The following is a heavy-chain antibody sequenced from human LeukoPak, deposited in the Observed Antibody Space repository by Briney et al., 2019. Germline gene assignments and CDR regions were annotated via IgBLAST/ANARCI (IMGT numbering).Heavy chain of an antibody. CDR2: ISADNGNT. CDR1: GYIFTRYG. CDR3: ARDLSGQLERRGDAFHI. V-gene: IGHV1-18*01. Sequence: ASVKVSCKTSGYIFTRYGISWVRQAPGRGLEWMGWISADNGNTNYAQNLQDRVTMTTDTSTSTAYMELRSLRSDDTAVYYCARDLSGQLERRGDAFHIWGQGTMVTVSS. J-gene: IGHJ3*02. D-gene: IGHD1-1*01.